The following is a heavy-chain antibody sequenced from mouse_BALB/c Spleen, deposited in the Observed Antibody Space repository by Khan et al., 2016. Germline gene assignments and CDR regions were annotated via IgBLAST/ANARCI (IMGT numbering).Heavy chain of an antibody. CDR2: ISYDGSN. Sequence: EVQLQESGPDLVKPSQSLSLTCSVTGYSITSGYYWNWIRQFPGNKLEWMGYISYDGSNNYNPSLNNRLSITRDTSKNQFFLKLNSVTTEDTATYYCARDNTFDYWGQGTTLTVSS. CDR3: ARDNTFDY. J-gene: IGHJ2*01. CDR1: GYSITSGYY. V-gene: IGHV3-6*02.